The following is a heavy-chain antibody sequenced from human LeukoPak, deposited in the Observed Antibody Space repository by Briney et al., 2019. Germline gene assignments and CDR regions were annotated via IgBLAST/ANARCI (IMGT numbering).Heavy chain of an antibody. Sequence: PGRSLRLSCAASGFTLSTYGMHWVRQAPGKGLEWAAVIWFDGSNQYYVDSVRGRFSISRDNSKNTLYLQMNTLRAEDTGVYYCARDRGSGDSFDLWGQGAMVTVSS. CDR3: ARDRGSGDSFDL. CDR1: GFTLSTYG. J-gene: IGHJ3*01. CDR2: IWFDGSNQ. D-gene: IGHD6-19*01. V-gene: IGHV3-33*01.